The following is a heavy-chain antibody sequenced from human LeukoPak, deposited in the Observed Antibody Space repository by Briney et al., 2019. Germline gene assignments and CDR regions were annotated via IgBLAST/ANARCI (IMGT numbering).Heavy chain of an antibody. CDR3: ARLAGSSWSDFDY. J-gene: IGHJ4*02. V-gene: IGHV5-51*01. CDR2: INPGDSDT. Sequence: PGESPKISCKGSGYRFTNYWIGWVRQMPGKGLEWMGVINPGDSDTRYSPSFQGQVTISADKSISTAYLQWSSLKASDTAMYYCARLAGSSWSDFDYWGQGTLVTVSS. CDR1: GYRFTNYW. D-gene: IGHD6-13*01.